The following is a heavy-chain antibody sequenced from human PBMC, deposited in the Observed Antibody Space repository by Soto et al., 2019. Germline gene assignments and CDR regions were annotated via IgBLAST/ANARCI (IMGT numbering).Heavy chain of an antibody. D-gene: IGHD2-15*01. Sequence: EVQLVESGGGFKQPGGSLRLSCAASGFIFRTYSMNWVRQVPGKGLEWISYISESSRTIFYADSVRGRFTVSRDNANSLLYLQMVSLRDEDTAIYYCARGLSWRRGPFDFWGQGTLVTVSS. CDR2: ISESSRTI. V-gene: IGHV3-48*02. CDR1: GFIFRTYS. J-gene: IGHJ4*02. CDR3: ARGLSWRRGPFDF.